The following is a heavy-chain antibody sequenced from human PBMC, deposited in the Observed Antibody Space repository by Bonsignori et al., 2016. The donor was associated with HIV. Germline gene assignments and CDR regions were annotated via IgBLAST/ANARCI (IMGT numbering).Heavy chain of an antibody. Sequence: WIRQPPGKGLEWIGSIYYSGSTYYNPSLKSRVTISVDTSKNQFSLKLSSVTAADTAVYYCARDRDYGDLDYWGQGTLVTVSS. J-gene: IGHJ4*02. V-gene: IGHV4-39*07. CDR3: ARDRDYGDLDY. D-gene: IGHD4-17*01. CDR2: IYYSGST.